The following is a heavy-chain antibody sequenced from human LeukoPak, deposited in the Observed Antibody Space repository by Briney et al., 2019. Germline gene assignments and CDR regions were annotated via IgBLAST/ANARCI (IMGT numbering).Heavy chain of an antibody. Sequence: GSLRLSCAASGFTFSNYAMSWVRQAPGKGLEWVSAITGSGDTTIYADSVKGRFTISRDNSKNTLYLQMNSLRAEDTAVYYCAKPDCTGTSCYQFDCWGQGTLVTVSS. V-gene: IGHV3-23*01. CDR1: GFTFSNYA. J-gene: IGHJ4*02. D-gene: IGHD2-8*02. CDR3: AKPDCTGTSCYQFDC. CDR2: ITGSGDTT.